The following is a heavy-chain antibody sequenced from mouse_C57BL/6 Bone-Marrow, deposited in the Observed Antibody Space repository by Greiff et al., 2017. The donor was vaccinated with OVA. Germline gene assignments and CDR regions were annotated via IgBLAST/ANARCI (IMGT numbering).Heavy chain of an antibody. Sequence: VQLQQPGAELVKPGASVKLSCKASGYTFTSYWMQWVKQRPGQGLEWIGEIDPSDSYTNYNQKFTGKATLTVDTSSSTAYMQLSSLTSEDSAVYYCARERGLITTFYAMDYWGQGTSVTVSS. J-gene: IGHJ4*01. CDR2: IDPSDSYT. V-gene: IGHV1-50*01. D-gene: IGHD1-1*01. CDR1: GYTFTSYW. CDR3: ARERGLITTFYAMDY.